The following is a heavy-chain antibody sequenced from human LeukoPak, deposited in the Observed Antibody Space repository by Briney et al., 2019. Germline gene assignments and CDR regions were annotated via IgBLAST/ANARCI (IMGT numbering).Heavy chain of an antibody. CDR2: IYTSGST. CDR1: GGSISSGSYY. CDR3: AREWPFHRLYYYDSSGPDY. V-gene: IGHV4-61*02. D-gene: IGHD3-22*01. Sequence: PSETLSLTCTVSGGSISSGSYYWSWIRQPAGKGLEWIGRIYTSGSTNYNPSLKSRVTISVDTSKSQFSLKLSSVTAADTAVYYCAREWPFHRLYYYDSSGPDYWGQGTLVTVSS. J-gene: IGHJ4*02.